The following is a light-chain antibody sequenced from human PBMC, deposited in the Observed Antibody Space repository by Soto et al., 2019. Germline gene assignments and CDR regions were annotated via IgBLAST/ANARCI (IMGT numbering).Light chain of an antibody. CDR2: AAS. Sequence: EIVFAQSPGPLSLSPGDRAPPSCWSSQSVTNSFLAWYQQKPGQAPRLLIYAASSRATGIPDRFSGGGSGTDFTLTISRLEPEDFAVYYCQQCGSSPWTFGQGTKVDIK. V-gene: IGKV3-20*01. CDR1: QSVTNSF. CDR3: QQCGSSPWT. J-gene: IGKJ1*01.